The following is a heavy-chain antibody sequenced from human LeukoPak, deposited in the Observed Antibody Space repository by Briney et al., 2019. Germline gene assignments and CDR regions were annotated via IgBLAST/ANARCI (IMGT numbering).Heavy chain of an antibody. J-gene: IGHJ3*02. V-gene: IGHV3-20*04. CDR1: GFTFDDYG. CDR2: INWNGGST. Sequence: PGGSLRLSCAASGFTFDDYGMSWVRRAPGKGLEWVSGINWNGGSTGYADSVKGRFTISRDNAKNSLYLQMNSLRAEDTALYYCARGRDCSSTSCYSDAFDIWGQGTMVTVSS. CDR3: ARGRDCSSTSCYSDAFDI. D-gene: IGHD2-2*01.